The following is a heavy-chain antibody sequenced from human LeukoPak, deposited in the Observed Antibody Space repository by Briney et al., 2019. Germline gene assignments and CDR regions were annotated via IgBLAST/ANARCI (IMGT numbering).Heavy chain of an antibody. CDR3: ARHATRSGYYPDAFDI. CDR2: IYPGDSDT. J-gene: IGHJ3*02. CDR1: GYSFTSYW. D-gene: IGHD3-22*01. V-gene: IGHV5-51*01. Sequence: GESLKISCKGSGYSFTSYWIGWVRQTPGKGLEWMGIIYPGDSDTRYSPSFQGQVTISADKSISTAYLQWSSLKASDTAMYYCARHATRSGYYPDAFDIWGQGTMVTVSS.